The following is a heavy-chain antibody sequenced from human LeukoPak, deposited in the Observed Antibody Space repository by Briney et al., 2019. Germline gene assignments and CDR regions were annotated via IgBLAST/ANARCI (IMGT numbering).Heavy chain of an antibody. J-gene: IGHJ4*02. CDR1: GGSMSSGSY. CDR2: IYTSGST. V-gene: IGHV4-61*02. CDR3: VREFGD. Sequence: PSETLSLACTVSGGSMSSGSYWTWTRQPAGKGLEWIGLIYTSGSTNYNPSLKSRVTISLDLSRNQFSLKPNSVTAADTAVYYCVREFGDWGQGTLVTVSS.